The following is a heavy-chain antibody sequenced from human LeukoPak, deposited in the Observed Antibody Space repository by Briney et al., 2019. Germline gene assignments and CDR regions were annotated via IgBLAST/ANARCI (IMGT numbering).Heavy chain of an antibody. V-gene: IGHV3-9*01. Sequence: GGSLRLSCAASGFTFDGYAMHWVRQAPGKGLEWVSGISWNSGSIGYADSVKGRFTISRDNAKNSLYLQMNSLRAEDTALYYCAKVHRGGWLPQNFDYWGQGTLVTVSS. CDR1: GFTFDGYA. J-gene: IGHJ4*02. CDR3: AKVHRGGWLPQNFDY. CDR2: ISWNSGSI. D-gene: IGHD3-22*01.